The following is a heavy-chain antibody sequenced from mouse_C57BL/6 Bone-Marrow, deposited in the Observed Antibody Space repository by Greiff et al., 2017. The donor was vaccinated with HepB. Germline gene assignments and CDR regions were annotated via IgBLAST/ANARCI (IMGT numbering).Heavy chain of an antibody. CDR1: SYTFTRDW. CDR2: IYPGSGST. CDR3: VFLYGNYVFDY. J-gene: IGHJ2*01. D-gene: IGHD2-1*01. V-gene: IGHV1-55*01. Sequence: VKLQQPGAELVKHGASLKMSCKEYSYTFTRDWITWVKQRRGQGLEWIGDIYPGSGSTNYNEKIKSKATLTVDTSSSTAYMQLSSLTSEDSAVYYCVFLYGNYVFDYWGQGTTLTVSS.